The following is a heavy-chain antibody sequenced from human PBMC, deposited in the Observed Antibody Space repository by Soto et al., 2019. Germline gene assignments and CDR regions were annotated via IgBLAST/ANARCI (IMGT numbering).Heavy chain of an antibody. CDR3: ARDNWNSY. V-gene: IGHV3-74*01. Sequence: PGGSLRLSCEASGFTFNVYAMRWVRQAPGKGLEWVSRINNDGSATTYADSVKGRFTISRDNAKNTLFLQMNTLRVDDTAVYYCARDNWNSYWGQGTLVTVSS. CDR2: INNDGSAT. D-gene: IGHD1-1*01. CDR1: GFTFNVYA. J-gene: IGHJ4*02.